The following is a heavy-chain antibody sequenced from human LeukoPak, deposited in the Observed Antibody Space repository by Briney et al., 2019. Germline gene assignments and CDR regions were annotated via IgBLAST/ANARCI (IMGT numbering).Heavy chain of an antibody. V-gene: IGHV4-61*02. D-gene: IGHD3-3*01. J-gene: IGHJ5*02. CDR2: IYTSGST. CDR3: ARATITIFGVGGWFDP. Sequence: PSETLSLTCTVSGGSISSGSYYWSWIRQPAGKGLEWIGRIYTSGSTNYNPSLKSRVTISADTSKNQFSLKLSSVTAADTAVYYCARATITIFGVGGWFDPWGQGTLVTVSS. CDR1: GGSISSGSYY.